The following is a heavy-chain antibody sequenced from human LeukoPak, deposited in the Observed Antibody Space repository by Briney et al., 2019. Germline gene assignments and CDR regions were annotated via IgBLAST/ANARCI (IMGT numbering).Heavy chain of an antibody. CDR3: ARGRYGDYLSDY. J-gene: IGHJ4*02. CDR1: GFSFSSYS. D-gene: IGHD4-17*01. V-gene: IGHV3-48*04. Sequence: GGSLRLSCAVSGFSFSSYSMNCVRQAPGKGLEWVSYISSSSSTIYYADSVKGRFIISRDNARNSLFLQMSSLRAEDTAVYYCARGRYGDYLSDYWGQGTLVTVSS. CDR2: ISSSSSTI.